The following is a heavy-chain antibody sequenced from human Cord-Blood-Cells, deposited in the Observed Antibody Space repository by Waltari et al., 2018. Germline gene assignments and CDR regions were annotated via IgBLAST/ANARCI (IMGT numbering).Heavy chain of an antibody. Sequence: QLQLQESGPGLVKPSETLSLTCPVSGGSISSSSYYWRWIRQPPGQGLEWMGSIYYSGSTYYNPSIKSRVTISVDTSKNQFSLKLSSVTAADTAVYYCARQRFLEWLLYYFDYWGQGTLVTVSS. CDR1: GGSISSSSYY. D-gene: IGHD3-3*01. CDR2: IYYSGST. CDR3: ARQRFLEWLLYYFDY. V-gene: IGHV4-39*01. J-gene: IGHJ4*02.